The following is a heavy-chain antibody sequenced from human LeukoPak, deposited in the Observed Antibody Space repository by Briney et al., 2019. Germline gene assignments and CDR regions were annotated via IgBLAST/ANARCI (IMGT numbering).Heavy chain of an antibody. D-gene: IGHD2-15*01. J-gene: IGHJ4*02. CDR3: ARDAGYCTGGSCWYFDH. CDR2: INLNSGGT. CDR1: GYTFTDYY. Sequence: ASVNVSCKVSGYTFTDYYMHWVRQAPGQGLEWMGWINLNSGGTNFAQRFQGRVTMTRDTSISTAYMDLSRLISDDTAVYYCARDAGYCTGGSCWYFDHWGQGTLVTVSS. V-gene: IGHV1-2*02.